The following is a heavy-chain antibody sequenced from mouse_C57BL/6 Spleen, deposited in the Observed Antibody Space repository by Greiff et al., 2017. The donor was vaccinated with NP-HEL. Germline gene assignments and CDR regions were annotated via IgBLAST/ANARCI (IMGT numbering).Heavy chain of an antibody. CDR2: IYPGSGNT. D-gene: IGHD1-3*01. V-gene: IGHV1-76*01. CDR3: ARWGSSGYFDY. J-gene: IGHJ2*01. Sequence: QVQLQQSGAELVRPGASVKLSCKASGYTFTDYYINWVKQRPGQGLEWIARIYPGSGNTYYNEKLKGKATLTAEKSSSTAYMQLSSLTSEDSAVYFCARWGSSGYFDYWGQGTTLTVSS. CDR1: GYTFTDYY.